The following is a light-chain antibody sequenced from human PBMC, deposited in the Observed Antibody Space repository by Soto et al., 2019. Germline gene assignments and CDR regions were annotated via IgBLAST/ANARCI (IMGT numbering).Light chain of an antibody. J-gene: IGKJ5*01. CDR3: QQAYSFPIT. V-gene: IGKV1D-12*01. CDR2: TAS. CDR1: QDIGGF. Sequence: DIPVTQSPSSVSASVGDRVTITCRASQDIGGFLAWYQHKPGRAPELLIRTASSLQTGVPSRFSGSGSGTDFTLTINSLQPEDSATYYCQQAYSFPITFGQGTRLDI.